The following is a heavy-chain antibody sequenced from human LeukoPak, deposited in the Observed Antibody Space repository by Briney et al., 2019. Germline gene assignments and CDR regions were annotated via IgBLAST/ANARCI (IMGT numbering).Heavy chain of an antibody. D-gene: IGHD5-24*01. V-gene: IGHV4-38-2*02. CDR2: IYHSGST. J-gene: IGHJ4*02. CDR3: ARDRRIEKFNY. CDR1: GYSISSGYY. Sequence: SETLSLTCTVSGYSISSGYYWGWIRQPPGKGLEWIGSIYHSGSTYYNPSLKSRVTISVDTSKNQFSLKLSSVTAADTAVYYCARDRRIEKFNYWGQGTLVTVSS.